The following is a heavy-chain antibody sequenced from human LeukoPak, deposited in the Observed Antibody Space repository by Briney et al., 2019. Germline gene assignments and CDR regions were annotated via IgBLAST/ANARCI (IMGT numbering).Heavy chain of an antibody. CDR3: ARQVYFDWPAYYYYGMDV. CDR1: GDSISGYY. J-gene: IGHJ6*02. CDR2: IYHSGST. V-gene: IGHV4-38-2*02. D-gene: IGHD3-9*01. Sequence: KPSETLSLTCTVSGDSISGYYWSWIRQPPGKGLEWIGSIYHSGSTYYNPSLKSRVTISVDTSKNQFSLKLSSVTAADTAVYYCARQVYFDWPAYYYYGMDVWGQGTTVTVSS.